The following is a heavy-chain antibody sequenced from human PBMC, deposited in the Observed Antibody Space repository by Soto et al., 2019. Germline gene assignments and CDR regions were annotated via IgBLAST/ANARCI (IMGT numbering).Heavy chain of an antibody. J-gene: IGHJ3*02. V-gene: IGHV1-69*13. D-gene: IGHD3-22*01. CDR1: GVTFSSYA. CDR2: LIPIFGTA. Sequence: SVKVSCKASGVTFSSYAISWVPPAPLQGLEWMVGLIPIFGTANYAQKFQGRVTITADESTSTAYMELSSLGSEDTAVYFCARDGPCFYYDSSGYYLGADAFDIWGQ. CDR3: ARDGPCFYYDSSGYYLGADAFDI.